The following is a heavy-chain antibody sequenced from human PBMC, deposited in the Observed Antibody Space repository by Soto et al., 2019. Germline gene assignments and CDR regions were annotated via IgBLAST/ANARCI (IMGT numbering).Heavy chain of an antibody. CDR2: ITAFNGNT. Sequence: QVHLVQSGAEVEKPGASVKVSCKASGYTFTDYGISWVRQAPGQGLQWMGWITAFNGNTKYAQQFQGRVTMTPATATSTAYMELRSLESDDTAVYYCARISQSDFWSGYYYFFDYWGQGTLVTVSS. D-gene: IGHD3-3*01. CDR3: ARISQSDFWSGYYYFFDY. V-gene: IGHV1-18*01. CDR1: GYTFTDYG. J-gene: IGHJ4*02.